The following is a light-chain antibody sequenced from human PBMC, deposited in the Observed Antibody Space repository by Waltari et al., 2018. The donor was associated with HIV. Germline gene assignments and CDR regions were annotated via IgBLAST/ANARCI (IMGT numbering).Light chain of an antibody. Sequence: QPVLTQPPSMSRPPGTSAFISCSGSRSTIGNNFVSWFHEVPGGDPKLILYNPDHPPSGVPDRFSAAKSGSSASLAITGLQSDDEAVYFCASRDDNLSHWVFGRGTKLTVL. CDR2: NPD. CDR3: ASRDDNLSHWV. V-gene: IGLV1-47*02. CDR1: RSTIGNNF. J-gene: IGLJ3*02.